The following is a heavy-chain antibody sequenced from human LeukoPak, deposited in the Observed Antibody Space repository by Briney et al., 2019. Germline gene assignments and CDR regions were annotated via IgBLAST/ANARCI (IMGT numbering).Heavy chain of an antibody. CDR2: IYYSGST. J-gene: IGHJ3*02. Sequence: PSETLSLTCTVSGGSISSYYWSWIRQPPGKGLEWIGYIYYSGSTNYNPSLKSRVTISVDTSKNQFSLKLSSVTAADTAVYYCAAVVPAAANAFDIWGQGTMVTVSS. D-gene: IGHD2-2*01. CDR1: GGSISSYY. V-gene: IGHV4-59*01. CDR3: AAVVPAAANAFDI.